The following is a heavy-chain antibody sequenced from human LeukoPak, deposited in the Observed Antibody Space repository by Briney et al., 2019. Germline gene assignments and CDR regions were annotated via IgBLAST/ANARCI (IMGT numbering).Heavy chain of an antibody. CDR1: GYSISSGYY. CDR2: IYHSGST. V-gene: IGHV4-38-2*02. D-gene: IGHD6-13*01. Sequence: SETLSLTCTVSGYSISSGYYWGWIRQPPGKGLEWIGSIYHSGSTYYNPSLKSRVTISVDTSKNQFSLKLSSVTAADSAVYYCARDQNRYSSSWAVDYWGQGTLVTVSS. CDR3: ARDQNRYSSSWAVDY. J-gene: IGHJ4*02.